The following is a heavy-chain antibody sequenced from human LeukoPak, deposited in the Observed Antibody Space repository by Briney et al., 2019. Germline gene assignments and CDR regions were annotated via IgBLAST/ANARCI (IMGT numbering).Heavy chain of an antibody. D-gene: IGHD3-3*01. CDR2: IYYSGST. Sequence: PSETLSLTCTVSGVSISSYYWSWIRQPPGKGLEWIGYIYYSGSTNYNPSLKSRVTISVDTSKNQFSLKLSSVTAADTAVYYCARDTISATPPYYYYGMDVWGQGTTVTVSS. J-gene: IGHJ6*02. CDR3: ARDTISATPPYYYYGMDV. CDR1: GVSISSYY. V-gene: IGHV4-59*01.